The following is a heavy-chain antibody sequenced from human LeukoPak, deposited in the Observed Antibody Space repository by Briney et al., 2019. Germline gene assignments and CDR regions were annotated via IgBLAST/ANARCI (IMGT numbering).Heavy chain of an antibody. Sequence: KAGGSLRLSCAASGFSFSSYNMKWVRQTPGKGVGWVSSITSSSTYTFYADSVRGRFTISRDNGRNSLYLQMNSMRAEDTAVYYCARDPYSGTYGDTYYYYMDVWGKGTTVTISS. V-gene: IGHV3-21*01. J-gene: IGHJ6*03. D-gene: IGHD1-26*01. CDR1: GFSFSSYN. CDR3: ARDPYSGTYGDTYYYYMDV. CDR2: ITSSSTYT.